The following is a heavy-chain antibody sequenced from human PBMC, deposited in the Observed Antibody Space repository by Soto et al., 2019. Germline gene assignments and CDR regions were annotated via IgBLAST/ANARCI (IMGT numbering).Heavy chain of an antibody. Sequence: GGSLRLSCAASGFTFSSYAISWVRQAPGKGLEWVSAIIGSGGSTYYADSVKGRFTISRDNSKNTLYLQMNSLRAEDTAVYYCANPTGTTTDYWGQGTLVTVSS. V-gene: IGHV3-23*01. J-gene: IGHJ4*02. CDR1: GFTFSSYA. CDR3: ANPTGTTTDY. CDR2: IIGSGGST. D-gene: IGHD1-7*01.